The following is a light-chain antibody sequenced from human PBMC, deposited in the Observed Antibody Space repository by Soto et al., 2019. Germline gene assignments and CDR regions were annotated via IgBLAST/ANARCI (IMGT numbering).Light chain of an antibody. J-gene: IGKJ4*01. V-gene: IGKV1-12*01. CDR2: AAS. CDR1: QGISGW. Sequence: DIQMTQSPSSVSACVGDRVIITCRASQGISGWLAWYQQKPGKAPKLLIYAASTLQSGVPSRFSGGRSGTDFTLTINNLQPEDFATYYCQQATISQLTFGGGTKVEIK. CDR3: QQATISQLT.